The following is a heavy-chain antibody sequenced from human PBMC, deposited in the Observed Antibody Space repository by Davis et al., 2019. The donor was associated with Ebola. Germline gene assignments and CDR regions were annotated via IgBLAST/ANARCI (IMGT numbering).Heavy chain of an antibody. CDR3: ARVVSITIFDY. J-gene: IGHJ4*02. V-gene: IGHV3-66*01. Sequence: GESLKISCAASGFTVSSNYMSWVRQAPGKGLEWVSVIYSGGSTYYADSVKGRFTISRDNSKNTLYLQMNSLRAEDTAVYYCARVVSITIFDYWGQGTLVTVSS. D-gene: IGHD3-10*01. CDR2: IYSGGST. CDR1: GFTVSSNY.